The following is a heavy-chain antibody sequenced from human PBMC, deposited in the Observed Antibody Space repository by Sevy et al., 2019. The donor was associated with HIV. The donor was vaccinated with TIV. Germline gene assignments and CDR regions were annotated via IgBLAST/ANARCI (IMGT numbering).Heavy chain of an antibody. J-gene: IGHJ4*02. CDR1: GFTFSNAW. V-gene: IGHV3-15*01. CDR2: IKSKTDGGTT. CDR3: TTHLLWFGELDPVYYFDY. D-gene: IGHD3-10*01. Sequence: GGSLRLSCAASGFTFSNAWMSWVRQAPGKGLEWVGRIKSKTDGGTTDYAAPVKGRFTISRDDSKNTLYLQMNSLKTEDTAVYYCTTHLLWFGELDPVYYFDYWGQGTLVTVSS.